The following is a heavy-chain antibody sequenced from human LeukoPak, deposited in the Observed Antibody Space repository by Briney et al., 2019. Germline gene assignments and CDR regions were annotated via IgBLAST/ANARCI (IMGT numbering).Heavy chain of an antibody. D-gene: IGHD2-2*01. CDR3: ARGEYCSSTSCSSSRGDALDI. V-gene: IGHV4-59*08. Sequence: SETLSLTGSVSGGSINTYYWRWVRQPPGKGPEWIGYIHYSGSSNYNPSLKSRVTISVDTSKNQFSLKLSSVTAADTAVYYCARGEYCSSTSCSSSRGDALDIWGQGTMVTVSS. J-gene: IGHJ3*02. CDR1: GGSINTYY. CDR2: IHYSGSS.